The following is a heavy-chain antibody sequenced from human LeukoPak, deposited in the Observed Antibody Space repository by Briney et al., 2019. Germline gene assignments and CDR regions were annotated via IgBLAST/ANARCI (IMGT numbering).Heavy chain of an antibody. CDR2: MNPNSGNT. CDR1: GYTFTSYD. V-gene: IGHV1-8*01. Sequence: GASVKVSCKASGYTFTSYDINWVRQATGQGLEWMGWMNPNSGNTGYAQKFQGRVTMTRNTSISTAYMELSSLRSEDTAVYYCARSKSNRVRGVIIRYYFDYWGQGTLVTVSS. J-gene: IGHJ4*02. CDR3: ARSKSNRVRGVIIRYYFDY. D-gene: IGHD3-10*01.